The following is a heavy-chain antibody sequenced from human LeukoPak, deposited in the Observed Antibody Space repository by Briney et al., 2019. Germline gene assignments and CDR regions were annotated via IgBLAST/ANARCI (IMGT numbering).Heavy chain of an antibody. V-gene: IGHV4-59*01. CDR3: ARGYCSSTSCYNLDY. Sequence: TSETLSLTCTVSGGSISSYYWSWIRQPPGKGLEWIGYIYYSGSTNYNPSLKSRVTISVDTSKNQFSLKLGSVTAADTAVYYCARGYCSSTSCYNLDYWGQGTLVTVSS. D-gene: IGHD2-2*02. CDR2: IYYSGST. J-gene: IGHJ4*02. CDR1: GGSISSYY.